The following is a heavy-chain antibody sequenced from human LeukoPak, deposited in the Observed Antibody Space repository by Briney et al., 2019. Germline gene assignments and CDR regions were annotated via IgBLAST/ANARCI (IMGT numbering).Heavy chain of an antibody. CDR1: GGTFNSYA. Sequence: ASVKVSCKASGGTFNSYAISWVRQAPGQGLEWMGGITPIVGTANYALKFQGRVTITADESTSTAYMELSSLRSEDTAVYYCARGALSRSGGSCYSDYYYYGMDVWGKGTTVTVSS. V-gene: IGHV1-69*13. CDR2: ITPIVGTA. J-gene: IGHJ6*04. D-gene: IGHD2-15*01. CDR3: ARGALSRSGGSCYSDYYYYGMDV.